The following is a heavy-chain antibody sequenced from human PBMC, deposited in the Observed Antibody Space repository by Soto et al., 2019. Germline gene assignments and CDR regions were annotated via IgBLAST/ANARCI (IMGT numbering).Heavy chain of an antibody. V-gene: IGHV3-23*01. D-gene: IGHD2-2*01. CDR1: GFTFSNFA. Sequence: EVQVLESGGGSVQPGGSLRLSCAASGFTFSNFAMSWVRHAPGKGLEWVSEITGSTGTTYYADSVKGRFIISRDNSNNTLHLQMNSLRAEDTAVYYCAKDTSSSPYYMYVWGKGTTVTVSS. CDR3: AKDTSSSPYYMYV. J-gene: IGHJ6*03. CDR2: ITGSTGTT.